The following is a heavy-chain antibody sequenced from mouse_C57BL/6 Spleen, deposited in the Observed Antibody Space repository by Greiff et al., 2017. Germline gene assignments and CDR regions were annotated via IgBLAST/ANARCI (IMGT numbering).Heavy chain of an antibody. CDR2: INPSSGYT. Sequence: QVQLQQSGAELVKPGASVKLSCKASGYTFTSYWMHWVKQRPGQGLEWIGYINPSSGYTKYNQKFKDKATMTADKSSSTAYMQLSSLTYEDSAVYYCARGLYYYGSSLDYWGQGTTVTVSS. CDR3: ARGLYYYGSSLDY. V-gene: IGHV1-7*01. D-gene: IGHD1-1*01. CDR1: GYTFTSYW. J-gene: IGHJ2*01.